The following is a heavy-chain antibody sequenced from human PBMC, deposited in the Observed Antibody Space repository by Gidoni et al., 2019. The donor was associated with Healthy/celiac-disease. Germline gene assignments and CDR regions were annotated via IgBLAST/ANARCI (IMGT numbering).Heavy chain of an antibody. CDR1: GFTVSDYY. Sequence: QMQLVESGRRVVKPGGSLRLACAASGFTVSDYYMSWLRQAPGKGLVWVSYISSSGSTIYYAESGKGRFTISRANAKNSLYLQMNSLRAEDTAVYYCARDASYDSSGYYAYYFYGMDVWGQGTTVTVSS. CDR3: ARDASYDSSGYYAYYFYGMDV. CDR2: ISSSGSTI. V-gene: IGHV3-11*01. J-gene: IGHJ6*02. D-gene: IGHD3-22*01.